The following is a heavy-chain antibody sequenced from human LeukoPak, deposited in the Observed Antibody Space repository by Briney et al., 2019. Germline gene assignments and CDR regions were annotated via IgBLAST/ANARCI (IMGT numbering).Heavy chain of an antibody. V-gene: IGHV4-31*03. CDR2: IYYSGST. CDR1: GGSISRGGYY. CDR3: ARDRGRKYQLQYWYFDL. D-gene: IGHD2-2*01. J-gene: IGHJ2*01. Sequence: SQTLSLTCSVSGGSISRGGYYWSWICQHPGKGLEWIGYIYYSGSTYYNPSLKSRVTISVDRSKNHFSLNLSSVTAADTAVYYCARDRGRKYQLQYWYFDLWGRGTLVTVSS.